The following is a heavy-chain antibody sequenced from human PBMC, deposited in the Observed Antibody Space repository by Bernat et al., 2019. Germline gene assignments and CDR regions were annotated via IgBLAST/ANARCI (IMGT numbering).Heavy chain of an antibody. J-gene: IGHJ4*02. CDR2: INPNSGDT. V-gene: IGHV1-2*02. CDR3: ARGFGSGYYFFDY. Sequence: QVQLVQSGAEVKKPGASVKVSCKASGYTFTGYYMHWVRQAPGQGLEWMGWINPNSGDTNYAQKFQGRVTMTRDTSITTSYMELSTLRSDDTAVYYCARGFGSGYYFFDYWGQATLVTVSS. CDR1: GYTFTGYY. D-gene: IGHD5-12*01.